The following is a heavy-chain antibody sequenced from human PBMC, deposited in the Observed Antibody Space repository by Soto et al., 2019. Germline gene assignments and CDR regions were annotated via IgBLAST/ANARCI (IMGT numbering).Heavy chain of an antibody. V-gene: IGHV3-23*01. J-gene: IGHJ4*02. Sequence: EVQLLDSGGGLVQPGGSLRLSCAASGFTFSNYAMTWVRQGPGKGLEWVSGISGSGGRSYYADSVKGRFTISRDNSKSTLYLQINSLRAEDTAVYYCAKAYFVWSSEQPYYCVYWGQGTLVTVSS. CDR3: AKAYFVWSSEQPYYCVY. CDR2: ISGSGGRS. D-gene: IGHD3-16*01. CDR1: GFTFSNYA.